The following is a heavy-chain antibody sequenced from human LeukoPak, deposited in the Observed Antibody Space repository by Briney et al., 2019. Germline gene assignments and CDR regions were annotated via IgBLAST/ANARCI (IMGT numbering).Heavy chain of an antibody. V-gene: IGHV1-2*02. CDR1: GYTFTGYY. CDR2: INPNSGGT. CDR3: ARQGFCGGDCADYYYYGMDV. J-gene: IGHJ6*02. Sequence: APVKVSCKASGYTFTGYYMHWVRQAPGQGLEWMGWINPNSGGTNYAQKFQGRVTMTRDTSISTAYMELSRLRSDDTAVYYCARQGFCGGDCADYYYYGMDVWGQGTTVTVSS. D-gene: IGHD2-21*02.